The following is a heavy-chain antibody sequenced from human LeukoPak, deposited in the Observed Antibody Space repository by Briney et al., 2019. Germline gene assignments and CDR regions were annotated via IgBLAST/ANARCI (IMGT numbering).Heavy chain of an antibody. CDR2: ISYDGSNK. D-gene: IGHD5-24*01. CDR3: ARLMATTYDY. J-gene: IGHJ4*02. V-gene: IGHV3-30*04. Sequence: GGSLRLSCVVSGFTFSSYAMHWVRQAPGKGLEWVAVISYDGSNKYYADSVKGRFTISRDNSKNTLYLQMNSLRAEDTAVYYCARLMATTYDYWGQGTLVTVSS. CDR1: GFTFSSYA.